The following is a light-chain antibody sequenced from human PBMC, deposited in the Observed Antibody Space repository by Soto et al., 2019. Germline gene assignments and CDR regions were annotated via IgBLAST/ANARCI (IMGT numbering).Light chain of an antibody. V-gene: IGKV1-5*03. CDR2: SAS. CDR3: QQYTGYYT. Sequence: DIQMTQSPSTLSASVGDRVTITCRASQSVSTTWLAWYQQKPGKAPKLLIFSASSLASGVPSRFSGSGYGTEFTLTINSLQPDDFATYYCQQYTGYYTFGPGTRLEVK. CDR1: QSVSTTW. J-gene: IGKJ2*01.